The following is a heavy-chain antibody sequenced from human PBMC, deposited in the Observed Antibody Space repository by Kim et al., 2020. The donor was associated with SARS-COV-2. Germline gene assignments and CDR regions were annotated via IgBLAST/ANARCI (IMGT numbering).Heavy chain of an antibody. V-gene: IGHV1-46*01. CDR2: INPSVGST. CDR3: ARGWGCRANSGGMDV. Sequence: ASVKVSCKASGYTFTSYYMHWVRQAPGQGLEWMGIINPSVGSTSYAQKFQGRVTITRDTSTSTVYMELSSLRSEDTAVYYCARGWGCRANSGGMDVWGQGTTVTVSS. CDR1: GYTFTSYY. J-gene: IGHJ6*02. D-gene: IGHD7-27*01.